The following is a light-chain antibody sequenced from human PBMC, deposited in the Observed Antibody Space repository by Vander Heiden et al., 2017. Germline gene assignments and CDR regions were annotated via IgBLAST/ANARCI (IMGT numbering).Light chain of an antibody. CDR3: QKYNGFPWT. Sequence: DIQMTHSPATLSAPVGDRVTITCRASQGISKLFAWYQQKPGKAPKLLVYQASRLENGVPSRFSGGGSGTEFTLTISSLQPDDFATYFCQKYNGFPWTFGQGTKVEIK. CDR1: QGISKL. V-gene: IGKV1-5*03. CDR2: QAS. J-gene: IGKJ1*01.